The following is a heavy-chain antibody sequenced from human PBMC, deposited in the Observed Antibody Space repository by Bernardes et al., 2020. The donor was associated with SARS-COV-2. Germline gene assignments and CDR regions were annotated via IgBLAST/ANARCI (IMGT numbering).Heavy chain of an antibody. Sequence: SLRLSGAVSGFMFSSYGMHWVRQAPGKGLEWVAMIWYDGSNRYYGDSVKGRFTISRDNSKNTLYLQMNSLRAEDTAVYFCARFSAYSTSEIDHWGQGTLVTVSS. V-gene: IGHV3-33*01. CDR1: GFMFSSYG. CDR2: IWYDGSNR. D-gene: IGHD6-13*01. CDR3: ARFSAYSTSEIDH. J-gene: IGHJ4*02.